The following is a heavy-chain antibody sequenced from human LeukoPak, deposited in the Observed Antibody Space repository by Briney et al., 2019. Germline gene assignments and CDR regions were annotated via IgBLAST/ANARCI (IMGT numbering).Heavy chain of an antibody. CDR1: GGTFSSCA. CDR3: ARVFSSYYDILTGAYYYGMDV. D-gene: IGHD3-9*01. Sequence: SVKVSCKASGGTFSSCAISWVRQAPGQGLEWMGRIIPILGIANYAQKFQGRVTITADKSTSTAYMELSSLRSEDTAVYYCARVFSSYYDILTGAYYYGMDVWGQGTTVTVSS. J-gene: IGHJ6*02. CDR2: IIPILGIA. V-gene: IGHV1-69*04.